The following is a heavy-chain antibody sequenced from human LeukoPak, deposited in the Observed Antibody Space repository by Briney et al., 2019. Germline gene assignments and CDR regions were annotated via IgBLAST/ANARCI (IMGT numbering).Heavy chain of an antibody. D-gene: IGHD3-22*01. V-gene: IGHV3-21*01. J-gene: IGHJ4*02. CDR1: GFTFSSYS. CDR3: AREQSGHYYDSSGYAFFDY. Sequence: GGSLRLSCAASGFTFSSYSMNWVRQAPGKGLEWVSSISSSSSYIYYADSVKGRFTISGDNAKNSLYLQMNSLRAEDTAVYYCAREQSGHYYDSSGYAFFDYWGQGTLVTVSS. CDR2: ISSSSSYI.